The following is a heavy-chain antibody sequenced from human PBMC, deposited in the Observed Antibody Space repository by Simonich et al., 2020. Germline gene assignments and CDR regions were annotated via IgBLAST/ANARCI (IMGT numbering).Heavy chain of an antibody. CDR3: ARPVGGSGSYSFDAFDI. D-gene: IGHD3-10*01. J-gene: IGHJ3*02. Sequence: EVQLVESGGGLVKPGGSLRLSCAASGFTFSSYSMNWVRQAPGKGQTWVSSISSSSSYRYYADSVKGRFTISRDNAKNSLYLQMNSLRAEDTAVYYCARPVGGSGSYSFDAFDIWGQGTMVTVSS. CDR1: GFTFSSYS. CDR2: ISSSSSYR. V-gene: IGHV3-21*01.